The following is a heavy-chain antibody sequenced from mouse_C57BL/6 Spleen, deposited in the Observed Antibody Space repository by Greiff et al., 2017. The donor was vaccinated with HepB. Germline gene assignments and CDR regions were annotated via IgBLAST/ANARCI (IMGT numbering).Heavy chain of an antibody. J-gene: IGHJ4*01. Sequence: EVKVVESGGGLVQPGGSMKLSCVASGFTFSNYWMNWVRQSPEKGLEWVAQIRLKSDNYATHYAESVKGRFTISRDDSKSSVYLQMNNLRAEDTGIYYCTGPITTVVAHYYAMDYWGQGTSVTVSS. CDR2: IRLKSDNYAT. V-gene: IGHV6-3*01. CDR1: GFTFSNYW. D-gene: IGHD1-1*01. CDR3: TGPITTVVAHYYAMDY.